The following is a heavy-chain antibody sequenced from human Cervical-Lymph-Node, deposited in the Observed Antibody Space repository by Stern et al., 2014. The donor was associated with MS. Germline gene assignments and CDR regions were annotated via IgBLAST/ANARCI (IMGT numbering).Heavy chain of an antibody. CDR2: IYHTGST. J-gene: IGHJ4*02. CDR3: ARAGLYDY. CDR1: GGSIDGSDW. D-gene: IGHD2/OR15-2a*01. Sequence: QVQLQESGPGLVKPSGTLSLTCNVSGGSIDGSDWWSWVRQPPGKGLEWIGEIYHTGSTNYNPSLKSRVSMSVDKSKNQFSLTLTSVTAADTAVYYCARAGLYDYWGQGTLVTVSS. V-gene: IGHV4-4*02.